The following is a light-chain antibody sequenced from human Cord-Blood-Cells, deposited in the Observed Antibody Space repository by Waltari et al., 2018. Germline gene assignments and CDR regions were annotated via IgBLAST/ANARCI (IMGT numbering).Light chain of an antibody. Sequence: QSVLTQPPSASGTPGQRVTISCSGSSSNIGSNYGYWYQQLPGTAPKLRIYRNNQRPSGIPDRFSGSKSGTSASLSISGLRSEDEVEYYWAAWDDSLSAWVFGGGTKLTVL. J-gene: IGLJ3*02. CDR1: SSNIGSNY. V-gene: IGLV1-47*01. CDR3: AAWDDSLSAWV. CDR2: RNN.